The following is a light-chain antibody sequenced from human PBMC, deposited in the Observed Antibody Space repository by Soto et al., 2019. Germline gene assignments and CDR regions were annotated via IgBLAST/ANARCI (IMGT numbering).Light chain of an antibody. CDR1: NSDVGAYNY. CDR2: DVT. CDR3: CSYAGSYTLV. Sequence: QSALTQPRSVSGSPGQSVTISCTGANSDVGAYNYVSWYQQHPGKAPKLMIYDVTERPSGVPDRFSGSKSGNTASLTISGLQAEDDADYYCCSYAGSYTLVFGTGTKVTVL. J-gene: IGLJ1*01. V-gene: IGLV2-11*01.